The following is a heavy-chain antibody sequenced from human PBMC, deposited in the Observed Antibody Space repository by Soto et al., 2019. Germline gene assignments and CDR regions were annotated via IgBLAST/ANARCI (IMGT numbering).Heavy chain of an antibody. CDR2: IYYSGST. Sequence: SETLSFTCTVSGGSISSGDYYWSWIRQPPGKGLEWIGYIYYSGSTYYNPSLKSRVTISVDTSKNQFSLKLSSVTAADTAVYYCARGDYCSGGSCYHSVFDYWGQGTLVTVSS. J-gene: IGHJ4*02. CDR3: ARGDYCSGGSCYHSVFDY. D-gene: IGHD2-15*01. V-gene: IGHV4-30-4*01. CDR1: GGSISSGDYY.